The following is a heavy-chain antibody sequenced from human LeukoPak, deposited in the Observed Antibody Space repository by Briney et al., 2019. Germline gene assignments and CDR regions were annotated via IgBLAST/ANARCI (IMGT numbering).Heavy chain of an antibody. J-gene: IGHJ4*02. V-gene: IGHV3-21*04. D-gene: IGHD7-27*01. CDR2: ISSSSSYI. Sequence: GGSLRLSCAASGFTFSSYSMNWVRQAPGKGLEGVSSISSSSSYIYYADSVKGRFAISRDNAKNSLYLQMNSLRAEDTAVYYCAKGLLGYFDYWGQGTLVTVSS. CDR3: AKGLLGYFDY. CDR1: GFTFSSYS.